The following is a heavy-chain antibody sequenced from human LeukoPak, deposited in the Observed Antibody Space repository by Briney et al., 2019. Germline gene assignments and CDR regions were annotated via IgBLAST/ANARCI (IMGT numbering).Heavy chain of an antibody. J-gene: IGHJ4*02. CDR2: IGNDGRDQ. CDR3: ARDLMWGFDC. D-gene: IGHD7-27*01. V-gene: IGHV3-30*02. Sequence: GGSLRLSCAASGFTFSGHAMHWVRQTPGVGLEWVAIIGNDGRDQHYSESVKGRFTISRDNSKNTLFLQLNSLRPEDTALYLCARDLMWGFDCWGQGTLVTVSS. CDR1: GFTFSGHA.